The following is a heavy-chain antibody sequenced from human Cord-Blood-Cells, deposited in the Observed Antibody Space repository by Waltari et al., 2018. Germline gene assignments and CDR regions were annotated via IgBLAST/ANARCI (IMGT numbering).Heavy chain of an antibody. J-gene: IGHJ3*02. V-gene: IGHV4-34*01. CDR2: INHSANT. CDR1: GGSFSGYY. Sequence: QVQLQQWGAGLLKPSETLSLTCAVYGGSFSGYYWTWIRQPPGQGLEWIGEINHSANTHYNPCIKGRDTISLDTSKNQFSLMLSSVTAADTAVYYYARQDRGYTSSWANAFDIWGQGTMVTVSS. CDR3: ARQDRGYTSSWANAFDI. D-gene: IGHD6-13*01.